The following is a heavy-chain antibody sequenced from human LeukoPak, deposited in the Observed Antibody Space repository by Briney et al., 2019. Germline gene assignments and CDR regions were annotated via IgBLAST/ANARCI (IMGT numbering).Heavy chain of an antibody. CDR2: INTNTGNP. J-gene: IGHJ4*02. CDR1: GYTFTSYA. CDR3: TLGSY. V-gene: IGHV7-4-1*02. D-gene: IGHD3-10*01. Sequence: ASVKVSCKASGYTFTSYAMHWVRQAPGQGLEWMGWINTNTGNPSYARDFTGRFVFSLDTSVNSAFLQINDLKAVDTAFYYCTLGSYWGQGTLVTVSS.